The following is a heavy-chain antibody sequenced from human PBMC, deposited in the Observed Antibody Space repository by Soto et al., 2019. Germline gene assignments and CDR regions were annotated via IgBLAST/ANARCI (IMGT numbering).Heavy chain of an antibody. Sequence: NPSETLSLTCTVSGGSISGHSWSWIRQSPGKGLEWIGYISYSGNTYYNPSLKSRVTISIDTSKNQFSLKMSSVTAADTAVYSCTRDTSWGHGPMDVWGKGTTVTVSS. CDR1: GGSISGHS. J-gene: IGHJ6*03. CDR3: TRDTSWGHGPMDV. V-gene: IGHV4-59*11. D-gene: IGHD3-16*01. CDR2: ISYSGNT.